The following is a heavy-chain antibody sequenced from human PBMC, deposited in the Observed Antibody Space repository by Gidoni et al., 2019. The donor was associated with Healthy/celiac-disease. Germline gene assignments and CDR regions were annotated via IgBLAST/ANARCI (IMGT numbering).Heavy chain of an antibody. CDR2: FSGSGGST. CDR1: GSPFASYS. CDR3: AKVPPVEWELPGQDAFDI. D-gene: IGHD1-26*01. V-gene: IGHV3-23*01. J-gene: IGHJ3*02. Sequence: EVQLLEAGGGLVQPGGALLLPCARSGSPFASYSMSRCTQYPQRGRVRWAAGRGLGGVSAFSGSGGSTDYADSVKGRFTISRDNSKNTLYLQMNSLRAEDTAVYYCAKVPPVEWELPGQDAFDIWGQGTMVTVSS.